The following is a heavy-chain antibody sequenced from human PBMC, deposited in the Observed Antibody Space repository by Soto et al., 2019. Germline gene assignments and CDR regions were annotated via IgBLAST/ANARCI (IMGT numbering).Heavy chain of an antibody. J-gene: IGHJ4*02. CDR1: GYTFTCYG. D-gene: IGHD3-16*02. Sequence: ASVKASCKASGYTFTCYGISWVRQAPGQGLEWMGWISAYNGNTNYAQKLQGRVTMTTDTSTSTAYMELRSLRSDDTAVYYCARVTMITFGGVIAYYFDYWGQGTLVTVSS. CDR2: ISAYNGNT. V-gene: IGHV1-18*01. CDR3: ARVTMITFGGVIAYYFDY.